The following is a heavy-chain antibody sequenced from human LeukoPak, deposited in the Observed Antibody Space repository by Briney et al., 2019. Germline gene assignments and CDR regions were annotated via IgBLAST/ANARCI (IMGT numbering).Heavy chain of an antibody. D-gene: IGHD6-19*01. Sequence: ASVEVSCKASGYTFTSYAMHWVRQAPGQRLEWMGWINAGNGNTKYSQKFQGRVTITRDTSASTAYMELSSLRSEDTAVYYCAREAQIAVQFDYWGQGTLVTVSS. J-gene: IGHJ4*02. V-gene: IGHV1-3*01. CDR1: GYTFTSYA. CDR2: INAGNGNT. CDR3: AREAQIAVQFDY.